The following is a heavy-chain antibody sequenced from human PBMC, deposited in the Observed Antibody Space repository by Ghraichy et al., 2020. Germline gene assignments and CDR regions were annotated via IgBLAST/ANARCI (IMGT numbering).Heavy chain of an antibody. CDR1: GFTFISYD. D-gene: IGHD2-15*01. CDR3: ARDPRYCSGGRCFCEAFDL. J-gene: IGHJ3*01. V-gene: IGHV3-21*01. Sequence: LTCVVSGFTFISYDMNWVRQAPGKGLEWVSYISSSSSYIYYADSVEGRFTITRDNDKNLLFLQMDSLRAEDTAVYYCARDPRYCSGGRCFCEAFDLWVQGTMVTVSS. CDR2: ISSSSSYI.